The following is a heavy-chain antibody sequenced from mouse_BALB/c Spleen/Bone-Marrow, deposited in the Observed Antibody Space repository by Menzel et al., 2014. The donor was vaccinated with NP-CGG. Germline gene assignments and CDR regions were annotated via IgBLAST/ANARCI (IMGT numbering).Heavy chain of an antibody. V-gene: IGHV5-12-2*01. CDR2: ISNGGGSI. CDR3: ASHYYDSSPFAY. CDR1: GFTFSSYT. J-gene: IGHJ3*01. D-gene: IGHD1-1*01. Sequence: EVKLVESGGGLVQPGGSLKLSCAASGFTFSSYTMSWVRQTPEKRLVWVAYISNGGGSIYYPDTVKGRFTISRDNDKNTLYLQMSRLKSEDTAMYYCASHYYDSSPFAYWGQGTLVTVSA.